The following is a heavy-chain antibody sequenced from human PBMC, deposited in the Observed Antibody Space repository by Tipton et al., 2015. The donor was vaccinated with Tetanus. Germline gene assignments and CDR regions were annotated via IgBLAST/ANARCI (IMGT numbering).Heavy chain of an antibody. CDR1: GFTFSSYA. D-gene: IGHD2-15*01. CDR3: AKEFQRARIRFFDA. CDR2: ISSSGVYT. Sequence: SLRLSCAASGFTFSSYAMSWVRQAPGKGLEWLSGISSSGVYTFYADSLKGRFTTSRDNSKNTLYLQMNSLRPEDTAVYYCAKEFQRARIRFFDAWGQGTQVTASS. V-gene: IGHV3-23*01. J-gene: IGHJ4*02.